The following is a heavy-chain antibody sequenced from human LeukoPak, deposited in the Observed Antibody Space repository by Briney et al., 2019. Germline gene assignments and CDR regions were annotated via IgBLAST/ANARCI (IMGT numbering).Heavy chain of an antibody. CDR2: ISGSGGTT. CDR3: AKDSCSSTSCYEFDY. CDR1: GFTFSSYA. V-gene: IGHV3-23*01. Sequence: GGSLRLSCAASGFTFSSYAMSWVRQAPGKGLEWVSAISGSGGTTYYADSVKGRFTISRDNSKNTLYLQMNSLRAEDTAVYYCAKDSCSSTSCYEFDYWGRGTLVTVSS. D-gene: IGHD2-2*01. J-gene: IGHJ4*02.